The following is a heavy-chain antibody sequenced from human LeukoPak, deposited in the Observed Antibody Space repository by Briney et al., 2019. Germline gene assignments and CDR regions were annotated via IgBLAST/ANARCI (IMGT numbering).Heavy chain of an antibody. J-gene: IGHJ6*02. CDR3: AKDPDDIASSGYYYYGMDV. CDR1: GFTFSSYS. V-gene: IGHV3-48*01. CDR2: ISGSSSTI. D-gene: IGHD2-15*01. Sequence: SGGSLRLSCAASGFTFSSYSMNWVRQAPGKGLEWGSYISGSSSTIYYADSVKGRFTISRDNGKNTLYLQMNSLRAEDTAVYYCAKDPDDIASSGYYYYGMDVWGQGTTVTVSS.